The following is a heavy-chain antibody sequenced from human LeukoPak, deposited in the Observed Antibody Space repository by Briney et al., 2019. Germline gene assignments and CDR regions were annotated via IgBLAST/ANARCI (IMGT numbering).Heavy chain of an antibody. CDR1: GFTFSSYS. V-gene: IGHV3-21*01. Sequence: GGSLRLSCAASGFTFSSYSMNWVRQAPGKGLEWVSSISSSSSYIYYADSLKGRFTISRDNAKNSLYLQMNSLRAEDTAVYYCARGELYYYGSGSYPPDYWGQGTLVTVSS. CDR3: ARGELYYYGSGSYPPDY. J-gene: IGHJ4*02. CDR2: ISSSSSYI. D-gene: IGHD3-10*01.